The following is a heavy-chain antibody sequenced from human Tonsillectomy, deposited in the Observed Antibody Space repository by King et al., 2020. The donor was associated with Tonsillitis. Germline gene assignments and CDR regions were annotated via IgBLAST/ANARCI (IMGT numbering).Heavy chain of an antibody. V-gene: IGHV3-21*01. CDR2: ISSSGTYI. J-gene: IGHJ4*02. Sequence: QLVQSGGGLVKPGGSLRLSCTASGFVFSSYSMNWVRQAPGKGLEWVSSISSSGTYIYYADSVQDRFTISRDNAKNSLYLQMNSLRAEDTAVYYCARDRASSSGMITVGGLPSDYWGQGALVTVSS. D-gene: IGHD3-16*01. CDR3: ARDRASSSGMITVGGLPSDY. CDR1: GFVFSSYS.